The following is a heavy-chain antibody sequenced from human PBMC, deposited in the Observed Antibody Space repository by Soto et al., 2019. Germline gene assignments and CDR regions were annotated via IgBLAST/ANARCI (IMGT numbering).Heavy chain of an antibody. CDR2: IIPIFGTA. CDR3: ARDFAGGLNDAFDF. Sequence: ASVKVSCKASGGTFSSYAISWVRQAPGQGLEWMGGIIPIFGTANYAQKFQGRVTITADESTSTAYMELSSLRSEDTAVFYRARDFAGGLNDAFDFWGQGTMVTVSS. CDR1: GGTFSSYA. V-gene: IGHV1-69*13. D-gene: IGHD5-12*01. J-gene: IGHJ3*01.